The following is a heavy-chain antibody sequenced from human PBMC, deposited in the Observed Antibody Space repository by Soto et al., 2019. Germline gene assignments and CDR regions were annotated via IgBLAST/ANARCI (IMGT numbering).Heavy chain of an antibody. J-gene: IGHJ4*02. Sequence: QLQLQESGPGLVKPSETLSLTCSVSGDSINSDKYYWGWIRQPPGKGLEWIGSLYYRGNTYYNPSLQTRVTISLDKSKSPFSLKLNSVTAADSAMYFCARLEGLATISYYFDFWGQGALVTVSS. CDR2: LYYRGNT. CDR1: GDSINSDKYY. D-gene: IGHD3-9*01. V-gene: IGHV4-39*01. CDR3: ARLEGLATISYYFDF.